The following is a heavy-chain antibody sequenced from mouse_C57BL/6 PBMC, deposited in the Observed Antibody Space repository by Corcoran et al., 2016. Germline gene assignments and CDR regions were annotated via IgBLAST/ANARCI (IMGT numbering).Heavy chain of an antibody. D-gene: IGHD1-1*01. CDR2: INTYSGVP. CDR1: GYTFTTYG. CDR3: ARVLLPSYFDY. Sequence: QIQLVQSGPELKKPGETVKISCKASGYTFTTYGMSWVKQAPGKGLKWMGWINTYSGVPTYADDFKGRFDFSLETSASTAYLQINNLKNEDTATYFCARVLLPSYFDYWGQGTTLTVSS. J-gene: IGHJ2*01. V-gene: IGHV9-3*01.